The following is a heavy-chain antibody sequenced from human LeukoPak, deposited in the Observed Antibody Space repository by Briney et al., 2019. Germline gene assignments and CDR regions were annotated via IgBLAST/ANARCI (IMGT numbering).Heavy chain of an antibody. Sequence: GRSLRLSCAASGFTFDDYAMHWVRQAPGKGLEWVSGISWNSGSIGYADSVKGRFTISRDNAKNSLYLQMNSLRAEDTAVYYCAREEGATDYWGQGTLVTVSS. CDR2: ISWNSGSI. CDR1: GFTFDDYA. V-gene: IGHV3-9*01. D-gene: IGHD1-26*01. J-gene: IGHJ4*02. CDR3: AREEGATDY.